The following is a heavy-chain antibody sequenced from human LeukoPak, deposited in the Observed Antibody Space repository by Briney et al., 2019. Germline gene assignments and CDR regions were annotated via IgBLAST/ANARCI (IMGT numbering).Heavy chain of an antibody. CDR1: GGTFSSYA. J-gene: IGHJ6*02. CDR3: ARGTTVVEAYGMDV. CDR2: IIPIFGIA. D-gene: IGHD4-23*01. Sequence: ASVKVSCKASGGTFSSYAISWVRQAPGQGLEWMGRIIPIFGIANYAQKFQGRVTITADKSTSTAYMGLSSLRSEDTAVYYCARGTTVVEAYGMDVWGRGTTVTVSS. V-gene: IGHV1-69*04.